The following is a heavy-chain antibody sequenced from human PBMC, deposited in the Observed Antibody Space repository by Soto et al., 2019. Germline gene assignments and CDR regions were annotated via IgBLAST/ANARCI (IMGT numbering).Heavy chain of an antibody. V-gene: IGHV3-30-3*01. D-gene: IGHD5-18*01. CDR1: GFTFRSYA. Sequence: QVQLVESGGGVVQPGRSLRLSCAASGFTFRSYAMHWVRQAPGKGLEWVTIISFDGNETYYAESVKGRFTISKDFSKNTAYLQMNSLRAEDTAVYYCARGIGSSYLFDSWGQGNLVTVSS. CDR2: ISFDGNET. J-gene: IGHJ4*02. CDR3: ARGIGSSYLFDS.